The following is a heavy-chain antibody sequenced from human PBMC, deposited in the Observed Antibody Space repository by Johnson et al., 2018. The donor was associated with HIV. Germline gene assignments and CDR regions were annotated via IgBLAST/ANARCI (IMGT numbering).Heavy chain of an antibody. CDR3: AKDQWSSSWTNDAFDI. D-gene: IGHD6-13*01. CDR1: GVTVSSNY. V-gene: IGHV3-53*01. J-gene: IGHJ3*02. Sequence: AAGGVTVSSNYMTWVRQAPGKGLEWVSVLFSGGTTYYADSVKGRFTISRDNSKNTLYLQMNSLRAEDTAVYYCAKDQWSSSWTNDAFDIWGQGTMVTVSS. CDR2: LFSGGTT.